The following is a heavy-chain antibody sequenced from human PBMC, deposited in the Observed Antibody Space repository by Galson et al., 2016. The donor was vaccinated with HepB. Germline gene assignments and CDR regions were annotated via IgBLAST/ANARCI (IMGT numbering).Heavy chain of an antibody. CDR1: GFTFSSYA. D-gene: IGHD1-7*01. J-gene: IGHJ4*02. Sequence: SLRLSCAASGFTFSSYAMHWVRQAPGKGLEWEAVISYDGSKKYYADSVKGRFTIFRDNSKNTLYLQMNSLRAEDTAVYYCARDRSSRWNSPFDHWGQGTLVTVSS. CDR3: ARDRSSRWNSPFDH. CDR2: ISYDGSKK. V-gene: IGHV3-30-3*01.